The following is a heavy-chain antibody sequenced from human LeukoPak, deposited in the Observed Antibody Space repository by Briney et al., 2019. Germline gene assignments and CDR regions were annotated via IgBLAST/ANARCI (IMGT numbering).Heavy chain of an antibody. CDR3: ARLAYYGSGSYQNYFDF. CDR2: INPNSGGT. Sequence: ASVKVSCKASGYTFTGYYMHWVRQAPGQRLEWMGWINPNSGGTNYAQKFQGRVTMTRDTSISTAYMELSRLRSDDTAVYYCARLAYYGSGSYQNYFDFWGQGTLVTVSS. CDR1: GYTFTGYY. D-gene: IGHD3-10*01. J-gene: IGHJ4*02. V-gene: IGHV1-2*02.